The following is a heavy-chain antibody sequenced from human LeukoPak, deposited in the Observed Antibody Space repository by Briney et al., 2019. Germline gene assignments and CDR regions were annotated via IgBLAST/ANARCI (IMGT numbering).Heavy chain of an antibody. V-gene: IGHV1-2*02. D-gene: IGHD5-18*01. CDR3: AREEIRGYSYGSDY. Sequence: ASVKVSCKASGYTFTGYYMHWVRQAPGQGLEWMGWINPNSGGINYAQKFQGRVTMTRDTSISTAYMELSRLRSDDTAVYYCAREEIRGYSYGSDYWGQGTLVTVSS. CDR1: GYTFTGYY. CDR2: INPNSGGI. J-gene: IGHJ4*02.